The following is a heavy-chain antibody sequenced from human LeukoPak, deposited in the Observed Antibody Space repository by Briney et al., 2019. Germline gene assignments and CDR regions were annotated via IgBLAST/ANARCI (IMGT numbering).Heavy chain of an antibody. J-gene: IGHJ3*02. V-gene: IGHV3-11*01. Sequence: GGSLRLSCAASGFTFSDYDMSWVRQAPGKGLEGGSDISSSGSTLSYADSVKGRFPISRDNAKTSLYLQMNSLRAEDTAVYYCARAIAAAGIGAFDIWGQGTMVTVSS. CDR1: GFTFSDYD. CDR3: ARAIAAAGIGAFDI. CDR2: ISSSGSTL. D-gene: IGHD6-13*01.